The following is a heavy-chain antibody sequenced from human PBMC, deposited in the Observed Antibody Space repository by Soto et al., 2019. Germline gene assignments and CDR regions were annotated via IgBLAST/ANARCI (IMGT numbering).Heavy chain of an antibody. CDR2: IYYSGST. CDR1: GGSISSYY. Sequence: QVQLQESGPGLVKPSETLSLTCTVSGGSISSYYWSWIRQPPGKGLEWIGYIYYSGSTNYNPSLKSRVTISVDTSKNQYSLKLGSVTAADTAVYYCARDSGAGWFDPWGQGTLVTVSS. V-gene: IGHV4-59*01. CDR3: ARDSGAGWFDP. J-gene: IGHJ5*02. D-gene: IGHD3-10*01.